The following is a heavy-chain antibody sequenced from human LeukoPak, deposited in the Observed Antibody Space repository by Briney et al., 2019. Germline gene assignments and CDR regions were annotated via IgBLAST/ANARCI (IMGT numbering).Heavy chain of an antibody. Sequence: GASVSVSCTVSGYTFTSYGISWVRQAPGQGLEEMGWISAYNGNTNYAQKLQGRVTMTTDTSTSTAYMELRSLRSDDTAVYYCAISGNWGHTSADYYYGMDVWGQGTTVTVSS. D-gene: IGHD7-27*01. CDR1: GYTFTSYG. CDR3: AISGNWGHTSADYYYGMDV. V-gene: IGHV1-18*01. J-gene: IGHJ6*02. CDR2: ISAYNGNT.